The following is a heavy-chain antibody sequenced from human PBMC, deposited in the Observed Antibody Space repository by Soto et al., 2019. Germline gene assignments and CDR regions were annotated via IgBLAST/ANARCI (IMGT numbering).Heavy chain of an antibody. Sequence: PGGSLRLSCAASGFTFSSYGMHWVRQAPGKGLEWVAVIWYDGSNKYYADSVKGRFTISRDNSKNTLYLQMNSLRAEDTAVYYCARENVLVPAATENHNWFDPWGQGTLVTVSS. CDR2: IWYDGSNK. D-gene: IGHD2-2*01. CDR1: GFTFSSYG. V-gene: IGHV3-33*01. CDR3: ARENVLVPAATENHNWFDP. J-gene: IGHJ5*02.